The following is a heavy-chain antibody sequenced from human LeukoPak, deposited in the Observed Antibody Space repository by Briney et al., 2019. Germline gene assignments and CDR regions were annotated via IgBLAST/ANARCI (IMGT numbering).Heavy chain of an antibody. Sequence: PSETLSLTCAVYGGSFSGYYWSWIRQPPGKGLEWIGEINHSGSTNYNPSLKSRVTISLDTSKNQFSLKLSSVTAADTVVYYCARRSDSSGYYEPYNWFAPWGQGTLVTVSS. J-gene: IGHJ5*02. CDR2: INHSGST. V-gene: IGHV4-34*01. D-gene: IGHD3-22*01. CDR3: ARRSDSSGYYEPYNWFAP. CDR1: GGSFSGYY.